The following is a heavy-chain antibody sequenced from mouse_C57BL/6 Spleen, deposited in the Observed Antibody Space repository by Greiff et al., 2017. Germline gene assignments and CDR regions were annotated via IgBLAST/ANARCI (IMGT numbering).Heavy chain of an antibody. J-gene: IGHJ3*01. CDR3: ARVGDYGSSSWFAY. CDR1: GYTFTSYD. Sequence: VKLMEPGPELVKPGASVKLSCKASGYTFTSYDINWVKQRPGQGLEWIGWIYPRDGSTKYNEKFKGKATLTVDTSSSTAYMERHSLTSEDSAVYFCARVGDYGSSSWFAYWGQGTLVTVSA. D-gene: IGHD1-1*01. V-gene: IGHV1-85*01. CDR2: IYPRDGST.